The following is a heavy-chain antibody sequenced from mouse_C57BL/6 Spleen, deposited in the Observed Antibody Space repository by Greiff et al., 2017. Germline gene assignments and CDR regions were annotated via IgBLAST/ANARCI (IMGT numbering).Heavy chain of an antibody. CDR3: ALTAYKFAY. V-gene: IGHV2-9*01. J-gene: IGHJ3*01. Sequence: VQLVESGPGLVAPSQSLSITCTVSGFSLTSYGVDWVRQPPGQGLEWLGVIWGGGSTNYNSAIMSRLSISKDNSKSQVFLTMNSLQTDDTAMYYCALTAYKFAYWGQGTLVTVSA. D-gene: IGHD3-1*01. CDR2: IWGGGST. CDR1: GFSLTSYG.